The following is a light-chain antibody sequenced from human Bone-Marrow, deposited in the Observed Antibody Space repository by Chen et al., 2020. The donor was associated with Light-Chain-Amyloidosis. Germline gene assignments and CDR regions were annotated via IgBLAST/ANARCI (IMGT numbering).Light chain of an antibody. J-gene: IGKJ1*01. CDR3: QDANRFPWT. V-gene: IGKV1-12*01. CDR1: QAINSW. CDR2: AES. Sequence: DLQMTQSPSSVSASVGDRVTITCRASQAINSWLAWYQLKPGNAPKLLIYAESSLQSGVPSRFSGSGSGTDFTLPISILQPEDFATYYCQDANRFPWTFDQGTKVEIK.